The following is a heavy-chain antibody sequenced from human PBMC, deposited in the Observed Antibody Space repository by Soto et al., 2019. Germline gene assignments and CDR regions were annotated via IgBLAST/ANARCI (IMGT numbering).Heavy chain of an antibody. CDR2: IIPILGIE. CDR3: ARQKNIVATIPKPDAFDI. CDR1: GGTFSSYT. D-gene: IGHD5-12*01. Sequence: QVQLVQSGAEVKKPGSSVKVSCKASGGTFSSYTISWVRQAPGQGLEWMGRIIPILGIENYAQKFQGRVTITADKSTSTAYMELSSLRSEDTAVYYCARQKNIVATIPKPDAFDIWGQGTMVTVSS. J-gene: IGHJ3*02. V-gene: IGHV1-69*02.